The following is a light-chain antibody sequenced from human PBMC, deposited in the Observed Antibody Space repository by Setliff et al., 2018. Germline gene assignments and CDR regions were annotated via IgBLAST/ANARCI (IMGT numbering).Light chain of an antibody. CDR3: SSFTRNITVV. J-gene: IGLJ2*01. V-gene: IGLV2-18*02. CDR1: STDVGGYSR. CDR2: EVN. Sequence: QSALTQPPSVSGSPGQSVAISCTGTSTDVGGYSRVSWYQQPPGTAPKLMIYEVNNRPSGVPDRFSGSKSGNTASLTISGLQAEDEADYYCSSFTRNITVVFGGGTKVTVL.